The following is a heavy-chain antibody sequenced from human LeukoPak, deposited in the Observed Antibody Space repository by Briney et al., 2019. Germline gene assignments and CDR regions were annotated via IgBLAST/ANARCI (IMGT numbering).Heavy chain of an antibody. CDR1: SYTFTSYG. Sequence: ASVKVSCKASSYTFTSYGISWVLQAPGQGLEWMGWIVAYNGNTNYAQKLQGRVTMTTDTSTSTAYMELRSLRPDDTAVYYSAREVKYQLLGYMDVWGKGTTVTVSS. CDR2: IVAYNGNT. J-gene: IGHJ6*03. V-gene: IGHV1-18*01. CDR3: AREVKYQLLGYMDV. D-gene: IGHD2-2*01.